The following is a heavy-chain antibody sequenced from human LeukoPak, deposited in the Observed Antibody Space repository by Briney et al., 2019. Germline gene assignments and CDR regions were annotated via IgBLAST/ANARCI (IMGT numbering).Heavy chain of an antibody. CDR2: IYYSGST. D-gene: IGHD4-17*01. V-gene: IGHV4-59*01. J-gene: IGHJ4*02. CDR1: GGSISSYY. Sequence: SETLSLTCTVSGGSISSYYWSWIRRPPGKELEWIGYIYYSGSTNYNPSLKSRVTISVDTSKNQFSLKLSSVTAADTAVYYCAGADGDLYFDYWGQGTLVTVSS. CDR3: AGADGDLYFDY.